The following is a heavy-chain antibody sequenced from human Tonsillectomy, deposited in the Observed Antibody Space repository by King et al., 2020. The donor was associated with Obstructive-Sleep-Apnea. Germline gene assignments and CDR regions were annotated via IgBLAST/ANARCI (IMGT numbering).Heavy chain of an antibody. J-gene: IGHJ3*02. CDR2: IYDSGST. Sequence: VQLQESGPGLVKPSETLSLTCSVSGGSISGYYWSWIRQLPGKGLDLIGYIYDSGSTSYHPSLKSRVTISVDTSKSQFSLKLSSVTAADTAVYYCARSPYYDILTGYYNRTFDIWGQGTMVTVSS. CDR3: ARSPYYDILTGYYNRTFDI. D-gene: IGHD3-9*01. CDR1: GGSISGYY. V-gene: IGHV4-59*08.